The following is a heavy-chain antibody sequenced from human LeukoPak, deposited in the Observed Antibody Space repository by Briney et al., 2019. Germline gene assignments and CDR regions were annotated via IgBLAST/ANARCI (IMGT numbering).Heavy chain of an antibody. CDR1: GFTFSSYS. J-gene: IGHJ4*02. V-gene: IGHV3-7*01. Sequence: PGGSLRLSCAASGFTFSSYSMNWVRQAPGKGLEWVANIKQDGTEKYYVDSVKGRFTISRDNAKNSLFLQMNSLRAEDTAVYYCARGFRGSGSYYKRASGRDKIGKDYWGQGTLVTVSS. D-gene: IGHD3-10*01. CDR3: ARGFRGSGSYYKRASGRDKIGKDY. CDR2: IKQDGTEK.